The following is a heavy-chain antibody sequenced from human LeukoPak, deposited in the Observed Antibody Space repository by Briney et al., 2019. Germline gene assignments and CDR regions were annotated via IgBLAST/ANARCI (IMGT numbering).Heavy chain of an antibody. CDR1: GFTFSTYS. V-gene: IGHV3-21*01. Sequence: PGGSLRLSCAASGFTFSTYSMNWVRQAPGKGLKWGSFISGGGSYIYYAESVKGRFTISRDNAKNSLYLQMNSLRAEDTAIYYCARDRVASGRFGEVASWGQGTLVTVSS. CDR2: ISGGGSYI. CDR3: ARDRVASGRFGEVAS. J-gene: IGHJ5*02. D-gene: IGHD3-10*01.